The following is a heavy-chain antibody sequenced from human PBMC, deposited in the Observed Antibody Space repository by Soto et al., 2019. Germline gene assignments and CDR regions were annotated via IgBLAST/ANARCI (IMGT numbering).Heavy chain of an antibody. Sequence: PGGSLRLSCAASGFTFDGYTIHWLRQAPGKGLEWVSGISCNSNTIGYADSVKGRFTISRDNAKNSLYLQMNSLRAEDTAFYYCAKDLHTYQRVAGVDYWGQGTLVTVSS. D-gene: IGHD6-19*01. V-gene: IGHV3-9*01. J-gene: IGHJ4*02. CDR2: ISCNSNTI. CDR1: GFTFDGYT. CDR3: AKDLHTYQRVAGVDY.